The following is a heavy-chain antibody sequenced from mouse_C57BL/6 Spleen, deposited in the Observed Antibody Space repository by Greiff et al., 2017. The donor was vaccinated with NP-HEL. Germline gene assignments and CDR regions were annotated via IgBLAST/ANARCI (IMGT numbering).Heavy chain of an antibody. J-gene: IGHJ1*03. CDR3: ARDGGFDV. V-gene: IGHV5-17*01. CDR2: ISSGSSTI. Sequence: DVQLVESGGGLVKPGGSLKLSCAASGFTFSDYGMHWVRQAPEKGLEWVAYISSGSSTIYYADTVKGRFTISRDNAKNTRFLQMTSLRYEDTAMYYCARDGGFDVWGTGTTVTVSS. CDR1: GFTFSDYG.